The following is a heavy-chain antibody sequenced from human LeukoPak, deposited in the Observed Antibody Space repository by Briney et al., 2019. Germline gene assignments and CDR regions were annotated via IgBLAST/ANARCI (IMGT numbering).Heavy chain of an antibody. J-gene: IGHJ4*02. Sequence: HTGGSLRLSCAATGFTYISYTMRWVRRAPGKGPEWVFTITGSGGSTYYAESVKGRLTISRDNSKNTLFLQMSSLRGEDTAIYYCASRPRESSGYYVYWGQGTLVTVSS. V-gene: IGHV3-23*01. D-gene: IGHD3-22*01. CDR3: ASRPRESSGYYVY. CDR1: GFTYISYT. CDR2: ITGSGGST.